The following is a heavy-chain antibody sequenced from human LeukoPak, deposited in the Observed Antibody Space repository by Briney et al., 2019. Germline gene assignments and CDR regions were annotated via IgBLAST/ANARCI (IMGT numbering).Heavy chain of an antibody. V-gene: IGHV4-59*01. Sequence: SETLSLTCTVSGGSISGYYWNWIRQPPGKGLEWIGYIYYSGSTNYNPSLKSRVTISVDTSKNQFSLKLSSLTAADTAVYYCARVGYYASGNYYNDRGAFDYWGQGTLVIVSS. D-gene: IGHD3-10*01. J-gene: IGHJ4*02. CDR3: ARVGYYASGNYYNDRGAFDY. CDR1: GGSISGYY. CDR2: IYYSGST.